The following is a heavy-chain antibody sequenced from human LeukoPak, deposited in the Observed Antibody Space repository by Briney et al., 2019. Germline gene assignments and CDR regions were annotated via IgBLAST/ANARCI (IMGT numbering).Heavy chain of an antibody. D-gene: IGHD6-19*01. J-gene: IGHJ4*02. CDR3: AKGEAGSGWSQVDY. CDR2: ITASGGST. CDR1: RFTFSTYV. V-gene: IGHV3-23*01. Sequence: PGGSLRLSCAASRFTFSTYVMSWVRQAPGKGLEWVSGITASGGSTYYADSVKGWFTISRDNSKNTLYLQMNSLRAEDTAVYYCAKGEAGSGWSQVDYWGQGTPVTVSS.